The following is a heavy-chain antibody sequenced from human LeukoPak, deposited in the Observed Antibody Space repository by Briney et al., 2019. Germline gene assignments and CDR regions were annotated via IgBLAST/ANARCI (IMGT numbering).Heavy chain of an antibody. D-gene: IGHD1-26*01. J-gene: IGHJ5*02. V-gene: IGHV3-23*01. CDR3: AKYGGSSATVNWFDP. CDR1: GLTFSSYA. CDR2: VSGSGITT. Sequence: GGSLRLSCVASGLTFSSYAMSWVRQAPGKGLEWVSVVSGSGITTYYADSVKGRFTIFRDNSKNTLYLQMNSLRAKDTAVYYCAKYGGSSATVNWFDPWGQGTLVTVSS.